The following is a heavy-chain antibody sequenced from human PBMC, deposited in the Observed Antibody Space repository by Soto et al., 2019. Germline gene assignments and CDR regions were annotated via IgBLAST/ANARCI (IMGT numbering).Heavy chain of an antibody. CDR2: INTYNGNT. CDR3: AMVDVYVTPSPQDV. Sequence: QVQLVQSGAEVKNPGASVKVSCKASGYTFTRYGIGWARQAPGQGLEWMGWINTYNGNTNYAQNVQGRVTLTTDTSTSTVYMELRSLRSNDTAIYYCAMVDVYVTPSPQDVWGQGTTVIVSS. D-gene: IGHD3-16*01. V-gene: IGHV1-18*01. CDR1: GYTFTRYG. J-gene: IGHJ6*02.